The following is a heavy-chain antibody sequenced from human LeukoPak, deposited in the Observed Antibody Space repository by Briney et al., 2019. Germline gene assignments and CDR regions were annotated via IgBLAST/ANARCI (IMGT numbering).Heavy chain of an antibody. J-gene: IGHJ4*02. CDR1: GFTFSSYG. V-gene: IGHV3-30*18. CDR3: AKSTTVTQRGYFDY. CDR2: ISYDGSNK. Sequence: GRSLRPSCAASGFTFSSYGMHWVRQAPAKGLEWVAIISYDGSNKYYADSVKGRFTISRDNSKNTLYLQMNSLRAEDTAVYYCAKSTTVTQRGYFDYWGQGTLVTVSS. D-gene: IGHD4-17*01.